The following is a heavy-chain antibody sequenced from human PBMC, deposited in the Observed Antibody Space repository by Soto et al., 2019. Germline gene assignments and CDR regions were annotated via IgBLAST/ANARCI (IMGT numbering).Heavy chain of an antibody. J-gene: IGHJ4*02. D-gene: IGHD2-21*02. CDR3: ARQRTSVVTQAYFDV. V-gene: IGHV4-59*04. Sequence: SETLSLTCAVYGGSFSGHYWSWIRQPPGKGLEWIGSIYYSGSTYNNPSLRSRVSTSIDTSKDQFSLKLKSVTAADTALYFCARQRTSVVTQAYFDVWGPGSLVTVSS. CDR1: GGSFSGHY. CDR2: IYYSGST.